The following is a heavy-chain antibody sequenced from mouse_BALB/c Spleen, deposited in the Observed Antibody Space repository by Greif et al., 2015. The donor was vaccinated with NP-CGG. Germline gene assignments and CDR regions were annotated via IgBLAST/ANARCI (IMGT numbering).Heavy chain of an antibody. CDR2: INPYNDGT. D-gene: IGHD1-1*01. CDR1: GYTFTSYV. V-gene: IGHV1-14*01. CDR3: APLYYGSSLAWFAY. J-gene: IGHJ3*01. Sequence: VHVKQSGPELVKPGASVKMSCKASGYTFTSYVMHWVKQKPGQGLEWIGYINPYNDGTKYNEKFKGKATLTSDKSSSTAYMELSSLTSEDSAVYYCAPLYYGSSLAWFAYWGQGTLVTVSA.